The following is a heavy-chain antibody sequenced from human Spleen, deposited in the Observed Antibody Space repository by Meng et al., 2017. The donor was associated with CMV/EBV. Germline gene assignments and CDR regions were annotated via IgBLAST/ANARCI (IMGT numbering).Heavy chain of an antibody. Sequence: QAQLVQSGAGVKKPGSSVKVSCKASGGPFSSYAISWVRQAPGQGLEWMGWINPNSGGTNYAQKFQGRVTMTRDTSISTAYTELSSLRSEDTAVYYCAKGSRWDWYFDLWGRGTLVTVSS. D-gene: IGHD6-13*01. J-gene: IGHJ2*01. CDR3: AKGSRWDWYFDL. CDR2: INPNSGGT. V-gene: IGHV1-2*02. CDR1: GGPFSSYA.